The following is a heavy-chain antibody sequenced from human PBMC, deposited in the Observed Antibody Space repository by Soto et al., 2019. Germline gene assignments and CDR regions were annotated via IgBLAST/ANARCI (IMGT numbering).Heavy chain of an antibody. CDR3: ARENERGYSYGPHVETIDY. J-gene: IGHJ4*02. CDR1: GGTFSSYT. Sequence: QVQLVQSGAEVKKPGSSVKVSCKASGGTFSSYTISWVRQAPGQGLEWMGRIIPILGIANYAQKFQGRVTITADKSTSTAYMELSSLRSEDTAVYYCARENERGYSYGPHVETIDYCGQGTLVTVSS. D-gene: IGHD5-18*01. V-gene: IGHV1-69*08. CDR2: IIPILGIA.